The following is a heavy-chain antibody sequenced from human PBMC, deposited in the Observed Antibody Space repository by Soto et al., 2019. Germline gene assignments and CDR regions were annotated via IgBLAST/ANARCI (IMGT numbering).Heavy chain of an antibody. CDR1: GFTFSSYA. CDR2: ISGSGGST. D-gene: IGHD6-13*01. Sequence: GGSLRLSCAASGFTFSSYAMSWVRQAPGKGLEWVSAISGSGGSTYYADSVKGRFTISRDNSKNTLYLQMNSLRAEDTAVYYCAKSRARIAAAGTTFQHWGQGTLVTVSS. CDR3: AKSRARIAAAGTTFQH. J-gene: IGHJ1*01. V-gene: IGHV3-23*01.